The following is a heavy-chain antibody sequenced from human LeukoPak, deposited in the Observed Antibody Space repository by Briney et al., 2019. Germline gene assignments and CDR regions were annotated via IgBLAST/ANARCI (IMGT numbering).Heavy chain of an antibody. CDR2: ISGSGGST. V-gene: IGHV3-23*01. D-gene: IGHD3-10*01. CDR3: AKLSYGSGSLRWFDP. CDR1: GFTFSSYA. Sequence: GGSLRLSCAASGFTFSSYAMSWVRQAPGKELEWVSAISGSGGSTHYADSVKGRFTISRDNSKNTLYLQMNSLRAEDTAVYYCAKLSYGSGSLRWFDPWGQGTLVTVSS. J-gene: IGHJ5*02.